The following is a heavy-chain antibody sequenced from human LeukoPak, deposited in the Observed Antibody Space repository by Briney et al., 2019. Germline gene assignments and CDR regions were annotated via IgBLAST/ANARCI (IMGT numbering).Heavy chain of an antibody. CDR3: AKSVGYDYVYFDY. V-gene: IGHV3-21*04. CDR2: ISSSSSYI. Sequence: GGSLRLSCAASGFTFSSYSMNWVRQAPGKGLEWVSSISSSSSYIYYADSVKGRFTISRDNSKNTLYLQMNSLRAEDTAVYYCAKSVGYDYVYFDYWGQGTLVTVSS. CDR1: GFTFSSYS. D-gene: IGHD5-12*01. J-gene: IGHJ4*02.